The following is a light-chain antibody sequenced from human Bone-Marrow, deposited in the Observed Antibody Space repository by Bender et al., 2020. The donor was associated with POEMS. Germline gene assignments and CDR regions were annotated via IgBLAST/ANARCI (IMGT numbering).Light chain of an antibody. V-gene: IGLV3-25*03. CDR2: KDI. CDR1: ELSKQF. Sequence: SYELTQPPSVSVSPGQTARITCSGDELSKQFAYWYQQKPGQAPVLMIYKDIERPSGIPERFSGSSSGTTVTLTISGVQAEDEADYYCQSTDSSGTFWVFGGGTKLTVL. J-gene: IGLJ3*02. CDR3: QSTDSSGTFWV.